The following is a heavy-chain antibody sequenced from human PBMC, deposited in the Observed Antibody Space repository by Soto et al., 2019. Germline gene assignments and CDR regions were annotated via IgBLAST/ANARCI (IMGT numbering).Heavy chain of an antibody. V-gene: IGHV6-1*01. Sequence: PSQTLSLTCVGSGDTVSSNSVAWNWVRQSPSGGLEWLGSTFYRSRWYSDYAVSVRSRIDINADTSKNQLSLQLNSVTPEDTAVYYCARSEEDSDYYYYGMDVWGQGTTVTVSS. J-gene: IGHJ6*02. CDR3: ARSEEDSDYYYYGMDV. CDR1: GDTVSSNSVA. CDR2: TFYRSRWYS. D-gene: IGHD2-15*01.